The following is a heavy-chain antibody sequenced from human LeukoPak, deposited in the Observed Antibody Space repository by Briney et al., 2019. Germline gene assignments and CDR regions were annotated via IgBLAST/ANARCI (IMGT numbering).Heavy chain of an antibody. D-gene: IGHD5-12*01. CDR3: ARRANSGYDSGAFDI. CDR1: GFTFSSYA. CDR2: ISGSGGRT. Sequence: PGGSLRLSCAASGFTFSSYAMSWVRQAPGKGLEWVSGISGSGGRTYYADSVKGRFTISRDNSKNTLYLQMGSLRAEDMAVYYCARRANSGYDSGAFDIWGQGTMVTVSS. V-gene: IGHV3-23*01. J-gene: IGHJ3*02.